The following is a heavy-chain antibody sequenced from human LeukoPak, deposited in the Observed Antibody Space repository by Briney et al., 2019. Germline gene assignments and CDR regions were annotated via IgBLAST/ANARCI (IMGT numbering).Heavy chain of an antibody. CDR2: ISGSGGST. Sequence: GASLRLSRAASGFTFSSYAMSWVRQAPGKGLEWVSAISGSGGSTYYADSVKGRFTISRDNSKNTLYLQMNSLRAEDTAVYYCAKRGVGAQEFDYWGQGTLVTVSS. V-gene: IGHV3-23*01. CDR3: AKRGVGAQEFDY. CDR1: GFTFSSYA. D-gene: IGHD1-26*01. J-gene: IGHJ4*02.